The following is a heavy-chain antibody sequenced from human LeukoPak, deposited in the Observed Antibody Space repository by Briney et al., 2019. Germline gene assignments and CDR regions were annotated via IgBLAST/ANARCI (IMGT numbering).Heavy chain of an antibody. CDR3: ARLPPIAGRTARFDY. Sequence: SETLSLTCTVSGGSIRSYYWTWSRQPPGQGLEWIAYIYYSGSANYNPSLKSRVTISVDTSKNQFSLKLRSVTAADTAIYYCARLPPIAGRTARFDYWGQGTLVTVSS. V-gene: IGHV4-59*08. J-gene: IGHJ4*02. CDR1: GGSIRSYY. CDR2: IYYSGSA. D-gene: IGHD6-6*01.